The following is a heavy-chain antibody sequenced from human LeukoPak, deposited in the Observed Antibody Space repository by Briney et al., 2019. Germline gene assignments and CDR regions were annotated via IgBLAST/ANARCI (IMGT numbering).Heavy chain of an antibody. J-gene: IGHJ4*02. Sequence: PGGSLRLSCAASGFTFSNYWMHWVRQAPGKGLVWVSRIYTDGSSTNYADSVKGRFTFSRDNAENTLFLEMSSLRVEDTAVYYCVRERNNFWSGHHSIFDSWGQGTLVTVSS. D-gene: IGHD3-3*01. CDR2: IYTDGSST. V-gene: IGHV3-74*01. CDR1: GFTFSNYW. CDR3: VRERNNFWSGHHSIFDS.